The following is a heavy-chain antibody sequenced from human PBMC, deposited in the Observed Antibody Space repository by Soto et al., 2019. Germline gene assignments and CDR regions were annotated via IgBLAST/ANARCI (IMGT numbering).Heavy chain of an antibody. CDR2: IYYSGST. J-gene: IGHJ4*02. V-gene: IGHV4-39*01. CDR1: GGSISSSSYY. CDR3: ARQRQHYYDSSGYDY. Sequence: SETLSLTCTVSGGSISSSSYYWGWIRQPPGKGLEWIGSIYYSGSTYYNPSLKSRVTISVDTSKNQFSLKLSSVTAADTAVYYCARQRQHYYDSSGYDYWGQGTLVTVS. D-gene: IGHD3-22*01.